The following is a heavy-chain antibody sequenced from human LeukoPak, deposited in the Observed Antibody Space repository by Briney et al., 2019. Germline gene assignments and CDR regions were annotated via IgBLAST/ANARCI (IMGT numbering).Heavy chain of an antibody. V-gene: IGHV3-30*03. Sequence: PGGSLRLSCAASGFTFSSYGMHWVRQATGKGLEWVAVISYDGSNKYYADSVKGRFTISRDNSKNTLYLQMNSLRAEDTAVYYCARPYCGGDCYSDYWGQGTLVTVSS. CDR1: GFTFSSYG. CDR2: ISYDGSNK. CDR3: ARPYCGGDCYSDY. D-gene: IGHD2-21*02. J-gene: IGHJ4*02.